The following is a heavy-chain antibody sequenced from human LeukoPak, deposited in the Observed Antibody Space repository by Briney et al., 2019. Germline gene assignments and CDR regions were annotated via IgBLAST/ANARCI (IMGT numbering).Heavy chain of an antibody. J-gene: IGHJ4*02. D-gene: IGHD3-3*01. CDR3: AKDRTIFGVLIPFDY. CDR1: GFTVSSNY. V-gene: IGHV3-66*01. Sequence: GGSLRLSCAASGFTVSSNYMSWVRQAPGKGLEWVSVIYSGGSTYYADSVKGRFTISRDNSKNTLYLQMNSLRAEDTAVYYCAKDRTIFGVLIPFDYWGQGTLVTVSS. CDR2: IYSGGST.